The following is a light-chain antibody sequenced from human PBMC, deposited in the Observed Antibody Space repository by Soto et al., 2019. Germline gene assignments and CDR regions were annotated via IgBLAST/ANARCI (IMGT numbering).Light chain of an antibody. CDR3: QQYGSSPPT. CDR2: ETS. J-gene: IGKJ1*01. CDR1: QSVSSGY. Sequence: EIVLTQSPGTLSLSPGERATLSCRASQSVSSGYLAWYQQKPGQAPRLLIYETSIRATVIPDRFSGSGSGTDFTLTISRLEPEDFAVYTCQQYGSSPPTFGQGTKVEIK. V-gene: IGKV3-20*01.